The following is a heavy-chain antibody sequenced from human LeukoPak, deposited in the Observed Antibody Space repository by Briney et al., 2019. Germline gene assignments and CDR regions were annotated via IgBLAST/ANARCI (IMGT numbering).Heavy chain of an antibody. V-gene: IGHV1-69*04. CDR2: IIPILGIA. CDR3: ARVNGYTDY. CDR1: GGTFSSYA. D-gene: IGHD5-12*01. Sequence: ASVKVSCKASGGTFSSYAISWVRQAPGQGLEWMGRIIPILGIANCAQKLQGRVTITADKSTSTAYMELSSLRSEDTAVYYCARVNGYTDYWGQGTLVTVSS. J-gene: IGHJ4*02.